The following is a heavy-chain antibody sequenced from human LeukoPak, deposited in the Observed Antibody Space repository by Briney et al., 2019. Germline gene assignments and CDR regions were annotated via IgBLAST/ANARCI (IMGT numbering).Heavy chain of an antibody. J-gene: IGHJ3*02. CDR3: ARDQSWTTGFDI. CDR1: GDSVSNNRVT. CDR2: TYYTSEWYT. V-gene: IGHV6-1*01. D-gene: IGHD2-8*02. Sequence: SQTLSLTCAIFGDSVSNNRVTRSWIRQSPSRGLEWLGRTYYTSEWYTAYAVSVKNRIIITPDTSKNQFSLQLNSMTPEDTAVYFCARDQSWTTGFDIWGQGTMVTVSS.